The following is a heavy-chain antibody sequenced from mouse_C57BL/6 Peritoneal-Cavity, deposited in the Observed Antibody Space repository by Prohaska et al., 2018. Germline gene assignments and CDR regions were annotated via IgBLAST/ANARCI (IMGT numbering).Heavy chain of an antibody. CDR3: ARGDDGYYGFAY. D-gene: IGHD2-3*01. V-gene: IGHV1-75*01. Sequence: QVQLQQSGPELVKPGASVKISCKASGYTFTDYNINWVKQRHGQGLEWIGWIFPGSGSTYYNEKLKGKATLTVDKSSSTAYMLLSSLTSEYSAVYFCARGDDGYYGFAYWGQGTLVTVSA. J-gene: IGHJ3*01. CDR1: GYTFTDYN. CDR2: IFPGSGST.